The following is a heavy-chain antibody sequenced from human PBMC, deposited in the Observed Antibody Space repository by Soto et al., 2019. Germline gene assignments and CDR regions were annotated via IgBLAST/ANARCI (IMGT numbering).Heavy chain of an antibody. CDR2: LIPMFGTT. V-gene: IGHV1-69*18. CDR3: ARAVVLTLTRLYDMDV. CDR1: GGTFSSYS. J-gene: IGHJ6*02. D-gene: IGHD3-9*01. Sequence: QVQLVQSGAEVKTPGSSVKVSCKASGGTFSSYSINWVRQAPGQGLEWMGRLIPMFGTTDYAQRFQGRVTFTTDESTSTASMEVTNLTSDNTAVYYCARAVVLTLTRLYDMDVWGQGTTVTVSS.